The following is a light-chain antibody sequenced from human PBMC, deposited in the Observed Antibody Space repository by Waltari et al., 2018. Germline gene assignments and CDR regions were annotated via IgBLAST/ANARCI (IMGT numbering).Light chain of an antibody. V-gene: IGKV3-15*01. Sequence: EIVMTQSPATLSVSPGERATLSCRASQGISDNLAWYQQKPGHAPRLLIYGAFTRATCIPARFTGSGSGTEFTLTISSLQSEDSAVYYCQQYNRWPPITFGQGTRLEIK. CDR2: GAF. J-gene: IGKJ5*01. CDR1: QGISDN. CDR3: QQYNRWPPIT.